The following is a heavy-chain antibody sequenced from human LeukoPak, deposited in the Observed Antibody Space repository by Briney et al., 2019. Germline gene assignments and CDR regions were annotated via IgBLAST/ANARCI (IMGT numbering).Heavy chain of an antibody. CDR2: IWYDGSNK. D-gene: IGHD2-2*02. Sequence: QPGGSLRLSCAASGFTFSSYGMHWVRQAPGKGLEWVAVIWYDGSNKYYADSVKGRFTISRDNSKNTLYLQMSSLRAEDTAVYYCARDGCSSTSCNTFDYWGQGTLVTVSS. J-gene: IGHJ4*02. V-gene: IGHV3-33*01. CDR3: ARDGCSSTSCNTFDY. CDR1: GFTFSSYG.